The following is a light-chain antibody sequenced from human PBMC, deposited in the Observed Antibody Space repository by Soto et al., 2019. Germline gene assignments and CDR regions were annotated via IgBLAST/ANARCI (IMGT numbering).Light chain of an antibody. CDR3: AAWDDSVRGVV. V-gene: IGLV1-47*02. Sequence: QSVLTQPPSASGTPGQKVFISCSGSSSNIGGTNYAYWYQQLPGAAPKLLMHSNNLRPSGVPERISGSKFGTAASLAISGLRSEDEADYYCAAWDDSVRGVVFGGGTKLTVL. CDR2: SNN. J-gene: IGLJ2*01. CDR1: SSNIGGTNY.